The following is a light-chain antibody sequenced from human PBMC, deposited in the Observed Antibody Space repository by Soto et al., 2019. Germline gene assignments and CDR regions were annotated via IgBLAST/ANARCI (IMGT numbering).Light chain of an antibody. CDR2: GNN. Sequence: QSVLTQPPSVSGAPGQRVTSSCTGSSSNIGAGYDVHWYQQLPGTAPKLLMYGNNNRPSGVPDRFSGSKSGTSASLAITGLQAEDEADYYCQSYDSSLSGSVFGGGTKLTVL. J-gene: IGLJ2*01. V-gene: IGLV1-40*01. CDR1: SSNIGAGYD. CDR3: QSYDSSLSGSV.